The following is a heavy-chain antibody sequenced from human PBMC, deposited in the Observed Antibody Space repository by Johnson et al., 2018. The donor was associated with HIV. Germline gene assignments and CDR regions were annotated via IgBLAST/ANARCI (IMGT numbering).Heavy chain of an antibody. CDR3: ARCMIVVVITDAFDI. CDR2: IRYDGSNK. Sequence: VQLVESGGGVVQPGRSLRLSCAASGFTFSSSWMHWVCQAPGKGLEWVAFIRYDGSNKYYADSVKGRFTISRYNSKNTLYLQMNSLRAEDTAVYYCARCMIVVVITDAFDIWGQGTMVTVSS. D-gene: IGHD3-22*01. CDR1: GFTFSSSW. J-gene: IGHJ3*02. V-gene: IGHV3-30*02.